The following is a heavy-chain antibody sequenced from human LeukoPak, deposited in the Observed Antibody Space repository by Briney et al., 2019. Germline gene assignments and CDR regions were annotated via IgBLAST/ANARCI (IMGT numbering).Heavy chain of an antibody. Sequence: ASVKVSCKASGYTFTGYYMHWVRQAPGQGLEWMGWINPNSGGTNYAQNFQGRVTMTRDTSISTAYMELSRLRSDDTAVYYCARDQDSSGRNWFDPWGQGTLVTVSS. D-gene: IGHD3-22*01. V-gene: IGHV1-2*02. CDR1: GYTFTGYY. CDR2: INPNSGGT. CDR3: ARDQDSSGRNWFDP. J-gene: IGHJ5*02.